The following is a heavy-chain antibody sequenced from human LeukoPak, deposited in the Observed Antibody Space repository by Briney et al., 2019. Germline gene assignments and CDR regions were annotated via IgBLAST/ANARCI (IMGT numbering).Heavy chain of an antibody. V-gene: IGHV3-48*04. Sequence: GGSLRLSCVVSGFIFSSHSMNWVRQAPGKGLEWVSYIGTSSGMTYYADSVKGRFTISRDNAKNSLYLQMSSLRTEDTAVYYCVRDFIAASGSFDSWGQETLVTVSS. CDR1: GFIFSSHS. D-gene: IGHD6-25*01. J-gene: IGHJ4*02. CDR3: VRDFIAASGSFDS. CDR2: IGTSSGMT.